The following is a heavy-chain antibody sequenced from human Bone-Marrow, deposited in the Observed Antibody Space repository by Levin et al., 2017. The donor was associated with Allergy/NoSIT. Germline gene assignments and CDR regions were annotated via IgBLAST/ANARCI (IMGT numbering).Heavy chain of an antibody. Sequence: LSLPCAASGFTFRSSALNWVRQAPGKGLEWVSAISANGRSTYYADSVKGRFSISRDNFENTLYLQMNSLRAEDTAVYYCVKVQGDYSSTWYNWFDPWGQGALVTVSS. CDR1: GFTFRSSA. V-gene: IGHV3-23*01. CDR3: VKVQGDYSSTWYNWFDP. J-gene: IGHJ5*02. D-gene: IGHD6-13*01. CDR2: ISANGRST.